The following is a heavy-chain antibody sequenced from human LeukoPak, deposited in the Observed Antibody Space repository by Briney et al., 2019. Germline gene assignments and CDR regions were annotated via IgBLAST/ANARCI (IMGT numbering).Heavy chain of an antibody. CDR3: ARDLEITPWFGELGPIFDY. CDR2: ISYDGSNK. Sequence: GGSLRLSCAASGFTFSSYAMHWVRQAPGKGLEWVAVISYDGSNKYYADSVKGRFTISRDNSKNTLYLQMNSLRAEDTAVYYCARDLEITPWFGELGPIFDYWGQGTLVTVSS. CDR1: GFTFSSYA. D-gene: IGHD3-10*01. J-gene: IGHJ4*02. V-gene: IGHV3-30-3*01.